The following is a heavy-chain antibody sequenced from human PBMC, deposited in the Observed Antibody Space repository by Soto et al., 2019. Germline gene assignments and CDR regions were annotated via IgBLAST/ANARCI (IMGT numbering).Heavy chain of an antibody. J-gene: IGHJ6*02. Sequence: EVQLLESGGGLVQPGGSLRLSCAASGFTFSSYGMSWVRQAPGKGLEWVSSISGSGDDTYSADSLKGRFTITRDNSKNTLFLQMNSLRGEDTAVYYCAKTRTTVPVRGMDVWGQGTTVTVSS. D-gene: IGHD4-17*01. CDR1: GFTFSSYG. V-gene: IGHV3-23*01. CDR3: AKTRTTVPVRGMDV. CDR2: ISGSGDDT.